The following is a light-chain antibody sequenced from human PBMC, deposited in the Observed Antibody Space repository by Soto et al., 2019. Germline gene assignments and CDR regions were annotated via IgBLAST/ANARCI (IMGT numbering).Light chain of an antibody. CDR1: SSDVGAYKY. Sequence: QSALTQPASVSGSPGQSVTISCTGTSSDVGAYKYVSWYQQHPGKAPKLMIYEVSNRPSGVSNRFSGSKSGNTASLTISGLQAEDEADYYCCSYAGSSTLYVFGTGTKVTVL. J-gene: IGLJ1*01. V-gene: IGLV2-14*01. CDR3: CSYAGSSTLYV. CDR2: EVS.